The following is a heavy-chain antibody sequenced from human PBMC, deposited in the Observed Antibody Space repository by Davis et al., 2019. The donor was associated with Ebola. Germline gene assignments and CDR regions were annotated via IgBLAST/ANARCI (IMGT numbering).Heavy chain of an antibody. J-gene: IGHJ6*02. CDR2: IRYDGSDK. Sequence: GGSLRLFCAASGSSFSYHGMHWVRQAPGKGLEWLAFIRYDGSDKYYADSVKGRFTISRDNSKNTLYLQMNSLRAEDTAVYYCARDRQWLDYGMDVWGQGTTVTVSS. V-gene: IGHV3-30*02. CDR1: GSSFSYHG. D-gene: IGHD6-19*01. CDR3: ARDRQWLDYGMDV.